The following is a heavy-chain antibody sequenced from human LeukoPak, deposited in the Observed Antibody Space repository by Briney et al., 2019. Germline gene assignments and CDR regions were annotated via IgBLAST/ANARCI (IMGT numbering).Heavy chain of an antibody. CDR2: ISYDGSNK. CDR3: AKEGNIAARPNYYYYMDV. J-gene: IGHJ6*03. Sequence: GGSLRLSCAASGFTFSSYAMHWVRQAPGKGLEWVAVISYDGSNKYYADSVKGRFTISRDNSKNTLYLQMNSLRAEDTAVYYCAKEGNIAARPNYYYYMDVWGKGTTVTVSS. CDR1: GFTFSSYA. V-gene: IGHV3-30-3*01. D-gene: IGHD6-6*01.